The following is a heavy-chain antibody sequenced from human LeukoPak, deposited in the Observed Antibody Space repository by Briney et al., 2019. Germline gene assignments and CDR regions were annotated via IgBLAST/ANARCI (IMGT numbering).Heavy chain of an antibody. D-gene: IGHD2-21*01. CDR1: GFTFSSHW. CDR3: ARDHQTPGVVFDY. V-gene: IGHV3-7*01. CDR2: INQDGSEK. J-gene: IGHJ4*02. Sequence: PGGSLRLSCAASGFTFSSHWMSWVRQAPGKGLEWVANINQDGSEKYYVDSVKGRFTISRDNGKNSLHLQMNSQRADDTALYYCARDHQTPGVVFDYWGQGALATVSS.